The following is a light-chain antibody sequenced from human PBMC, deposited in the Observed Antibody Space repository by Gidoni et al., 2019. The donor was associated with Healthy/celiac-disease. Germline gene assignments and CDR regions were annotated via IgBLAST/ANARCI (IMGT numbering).Light chain of an antibody. J-gene: IGKJ1*01. CDR2: GAS. Sequence: EIVMTQSPATLSVSPGERATLSCRASQSVSSNLAWYQQKPGQAPRLLIYGASTRATGIPARFSGSWSGTEFTLTISSLQSEDFAVYYCQQYNNWPRRFGQGTKVEIK. CDR3: QQYNNWPRR. V-gene: IGKV3-15*01. CDR1: QSVSSN.